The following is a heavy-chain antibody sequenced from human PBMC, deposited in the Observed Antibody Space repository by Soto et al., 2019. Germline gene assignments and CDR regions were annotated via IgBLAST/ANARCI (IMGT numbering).Heavy chain of an antibody. V-gene: IGHV5-51*01. J-gene: IGHJ6*02. CDR2: IYPGDSDA. CDR3: ARQAYFYGMDV. CDR1: GYNFTTYW. Sequence: EVQLVQSGAEVKKPGESLKISCKGSGYNFTTYWIGWVRQMPGKGLEWMGIIYPGDSDARYSPSLQGRVTLSADKSISTAYLQWSSLKASDTAIYYCARQAYFYGMDVWGQGTTVTVSS.